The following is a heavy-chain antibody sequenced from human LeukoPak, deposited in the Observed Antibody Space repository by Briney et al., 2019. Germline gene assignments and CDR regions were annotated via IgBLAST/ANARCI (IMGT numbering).Heavy chain of an antibody. Sequence: GASVKVSCKASGYTFTGYYMHWVRQAPGQGLEWMGWINPNSGGTNYAQKFQGRVTMTRDTSISAAYMELSRLRSDDTAVYYCARGLNYYDSSVGYWGQGTLVTVSS. J-gene: IGHJ4*02. V-gene: IGHV1-2*02. CDR3: ARGLNYYDSSVGY. D-gene: IGHD3-22*01. CDR2: INPNSGGT. CDR1: GYTFTGYY.